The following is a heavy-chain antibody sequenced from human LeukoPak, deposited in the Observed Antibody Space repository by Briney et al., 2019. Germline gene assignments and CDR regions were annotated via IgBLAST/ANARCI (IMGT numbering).Heavy chain of an antibody. CDR2: INHSGST. D-gene: IGHD4-17*01. CDR3: ARGGGYGDYSNWFDP. CDR1: GGSFSGYY. V-gene: IGHV4-34*01. Sequence: SETLSLTCAVYGGSFSGYYWSWIRQPPGKGLEWIGEINHSGSTNYNPSLKSRVTISVDTSKSQFSLKLSSVTAADTAVYYCARGGGYGDYSNWFDPWGQGTLVTVSS. J-gene: IGHJ5*02.